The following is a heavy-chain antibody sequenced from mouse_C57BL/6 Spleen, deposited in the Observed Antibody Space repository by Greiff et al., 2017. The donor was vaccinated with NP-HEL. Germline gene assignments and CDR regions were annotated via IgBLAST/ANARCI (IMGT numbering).Heavy chain of an antibody. V-gene: IGHV3-6*01. CDR1: GYSITSGYY. CDR3: AGFITTVVAHWYFDV. J-gene: IGHJ1*03. CDR2: ISYDGSN. D-gene: IGHD1-1*01. Sequence: EVQLVESGPGLVKPSQSLSLTCSVTGYSITSGYYWNWIRQFPGNKLEWMGYISYDGSNNYNPSLKNRISITRDTSKNQFFLKLNSVTTEDTATYYCAGFITTVVAHWYFDVWGTGTTVTVSS.